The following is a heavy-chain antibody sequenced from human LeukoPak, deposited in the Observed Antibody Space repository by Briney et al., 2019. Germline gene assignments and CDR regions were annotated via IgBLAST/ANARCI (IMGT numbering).Heavy chain of an antibody. J-gene: IGHJ6*02. CDR3: ASLAVTYCYYYGMDV. D-gene: IGHD6-19*01. CDR1: GFTFSSYS. V-gene: IGHV3-21*01. CDR2: ISSSSSYI. Sequence: PGGSLRLSCAASGFTFSSYSMNWVRQAPGKGLEWVSSISSSSSYIYYADSVKGRFTISRDNAKNSLYLQMNSLRAEDTAVYYCASLAVTYCYYYGMDVWGQGTTATVSS.